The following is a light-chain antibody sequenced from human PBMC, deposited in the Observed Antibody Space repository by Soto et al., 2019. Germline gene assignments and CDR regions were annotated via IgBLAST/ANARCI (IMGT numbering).Light chain of an antibody. CDR2: AAS. CDR1: QSISSY. Sequence: DIQMTQSPSSLSASVGDRVTITCRASQSISSYLNWYQQKPGKAPKLLIYAASSLQSGVPSRFSGSGSGTDFTLTISSLQTEDFATYYCQQSYSTPRTFCQGTKVEIK. CDR3: QQSYSTPRT. V-gene: IGKV1-39*01. J-gene: IGKJ1*01.